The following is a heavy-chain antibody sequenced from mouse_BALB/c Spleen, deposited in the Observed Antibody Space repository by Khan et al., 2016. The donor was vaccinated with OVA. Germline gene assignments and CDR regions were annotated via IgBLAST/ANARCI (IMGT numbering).Heavy chain of an antibody. Sequence: VQLQQSGAELGRPGSSVKLSCKTSGSTFTSYGIKWVKQRPGQGLEWIGYLYPGNGYTEYNEKFQGKAILTSDTSSSPAYMQLRSLTSEDSAIXFCTTAYYRYYFDYWGQGTTLTVSS. CDR3: TTAYYRYYFDY. V-gene: IGHV1S134*01. CDR2: LYPGNGYT. J-gene: IGHJ2*01. CDR1: GSTFTSYG. D-gene: IGHD2-12*01.